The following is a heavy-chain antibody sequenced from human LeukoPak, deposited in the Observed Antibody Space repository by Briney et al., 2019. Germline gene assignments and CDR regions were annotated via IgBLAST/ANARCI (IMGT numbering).Heavy chain of an antibody. J-gene: IGHJ4*02. CDR2: IYTSGST. Sequence: SETLSLTCTVSGGSISSYYWSWIRQPAGKGLEWIGRIYTSGSTNYNPSLKSRVTMSVATSKNQFSLKLSSVTAADTAVYYCARELSWFGELEVNFDYWGQGTLVTVSS. D-gene: IGHD3-10*01. CDR1: GGSISSYY. V-gene: IGHV4-4*07. CDR3: ARELSWFGELEVNFDY.